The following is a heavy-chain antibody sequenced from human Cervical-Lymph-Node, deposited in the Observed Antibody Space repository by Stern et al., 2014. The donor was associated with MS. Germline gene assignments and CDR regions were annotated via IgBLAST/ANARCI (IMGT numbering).Heavy chain of an antibody. CDR2: INSDGTTT. D-gene: IGHD3-22*01. CDR3: ARDDSSGYAV. V-gene: IGHV3-74*02. CDR1: GFAFSNYW. J-gene: IGHJ4*02. Sequence: ETQLVESGGGLVQPGGSLSLSCAASGFAFSNYWMHWVRQVPGKGLVWVSRINSDGTTTGYADSVKGRFTISRDNAKNTLFLQMKSLRVDDTAVYYCARDDSSGYAVWGQGSLVTVSS.